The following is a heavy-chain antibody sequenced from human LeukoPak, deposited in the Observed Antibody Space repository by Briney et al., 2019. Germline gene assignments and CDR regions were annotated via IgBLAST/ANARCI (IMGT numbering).Heavy chain of an antibody. D-gene: IGHD3-10*01. Sequence: SETLSLTCTVSGGSISSGGYYWSWIRQPPGKGLEWIGEINHSGSTNYNPSLKSRVTISVDTSKNQFSLKLSSVTVADTAVYYCARDEITRYYGMDVWGQGTTVTVSS. CDR2: INHSGST. V-gene: IGHV4-39*07. CDR1: GGSISSGGYY. J-gene: IGHJ6*02. CDR3: ARDEITRYYGMDV.